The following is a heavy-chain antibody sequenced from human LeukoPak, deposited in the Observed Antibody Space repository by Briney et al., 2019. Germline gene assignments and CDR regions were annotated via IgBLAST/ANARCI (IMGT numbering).Heavy chain of an antibody. V-gene: IGHV3-53*01. CDR2: IHNDGST. J-gene: IGHJ4*02. CDR1: GFIVSSNY. CDR3: TDLARDY. Sequence: GGSLRLSCAASGFIVSSNYMTWVRQAPGKGLEWVSVIHNDGSTYYADSVTCRFTISRDNSKNTLYLQMNSLRVEDTAVYYCTDLARDYWGQGILVTVSS. D-gene: IGHD3-3*01.